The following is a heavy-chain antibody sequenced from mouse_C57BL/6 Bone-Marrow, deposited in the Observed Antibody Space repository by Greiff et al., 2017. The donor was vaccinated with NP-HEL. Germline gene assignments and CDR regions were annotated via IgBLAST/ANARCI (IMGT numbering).Heavy chain of an antibody. D-gene: IGHD1-1*01. J-gene: IGHJ2*01. CDR2: IYPRSGNT. CDR1: GYTFTSYG. Sequence: QVQLQQSGAELVRPGASVKLSCKASGYTFTSYGISWVKQRPGQGLEWIGEIYPRSGNTYYNEKFKGKATLTADKSSSTAYMELRSLTSEDSAVDICACYYGSFDDWGQGTTLTVSS. CDR3: ACYYGSFDD. V-gene: IGHV1-81*01.